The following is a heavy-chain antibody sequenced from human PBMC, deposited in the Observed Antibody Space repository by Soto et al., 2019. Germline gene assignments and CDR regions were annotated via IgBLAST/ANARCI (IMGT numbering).Heavy chain of an antibody. CDR3: ARDRGHCSGGSCYPYYYYGMDV. CDR2: ISTYNGNT. CDR1: GYTFTSYG. V-gene: IGHV1-18*01. J-gene: IGHJ6*02. Sequence: QVQLVQSGAEVKKPGASVKVSCKASGYTFTSYGISWVRQAPGQGLEWMGWISTYNGNTNYAQKLQGRVTMTTDTSTSTAYMELRGLRSDDTAVYYCARDRGHCSGGSCYPYYYYGMDVWGQGTTVTVSS. D-gene: IGHD2-15*01.